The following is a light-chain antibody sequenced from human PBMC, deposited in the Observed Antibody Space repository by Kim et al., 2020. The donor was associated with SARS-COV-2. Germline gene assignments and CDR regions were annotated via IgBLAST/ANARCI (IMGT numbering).Light chain of an antibody. Sequence: VALGQTVRITCQGDSLRNYYATWYQQKPGQAPIVVIYGKNNRPSGIPDRFSGSSSGDTASLTITGPQAGDEADYYCNSRGSNDNVLFGGGTKLTVL. J-gene: IGLJ2*01. CDR2: GKN. V-gene: IGLV3-19*01. CDR1: SLRNYY. CDR3: NSRGSNDNVL.